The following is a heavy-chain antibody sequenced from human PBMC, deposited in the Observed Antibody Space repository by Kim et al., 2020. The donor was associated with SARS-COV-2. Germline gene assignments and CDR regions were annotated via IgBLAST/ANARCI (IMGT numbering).Heavy chain of an antibody. J-gene: IGHJ2*01. CDR1: GGSISSYY. Sequence: SETLSLTCTVSGGSISSYYWSWIRQPPGKGLEWIGYIYYSGSTNYNPSLKSRVTISVDTSKNQFSLKLSSVTAADTAVYYCASASYDSSGRPTWYFDLWGRGTLVTVSS. V-gene: IGHV4-59*01. CDR2: IYYSGST. CDR3: ASASYDSSGRPTWYFDL. D-gene: IGHD3-22*01.